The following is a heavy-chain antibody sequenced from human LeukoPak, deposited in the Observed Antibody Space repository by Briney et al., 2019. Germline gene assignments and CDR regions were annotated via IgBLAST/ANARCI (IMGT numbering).Heavy chain of an antibody. CDR2: IKQDGSEK. V-gene: IGHV3-7*01. J-gene: IGHJ4*02. CDR3: ARASSRPYSSSWYSDY. D-gene: IGHD6-13*01. Sequence: GGSLRLSCAASGFTFSSYWMSWVRQAPGKGLEWVANIKQDGSEKYYVDSVKGRFTISRDNAKNSLYLQMNSLRAEDTAVYYCARASSRPYSSSWYSDYWSQGTLVTVSS. CDR1: GFTFSSYW.